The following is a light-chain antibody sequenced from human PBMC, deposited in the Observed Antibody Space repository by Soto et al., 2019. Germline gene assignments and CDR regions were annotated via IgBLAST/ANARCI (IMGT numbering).Light chain of an antibody. V-gene: IGKV1-39*01. CDR2: AAS. CDR1: QSISSN. CDR3: QQSYSTPRYT. Sequence: DIQMTQSPSSLSASVGDRVTITCRASQSISSNLNWYQQKPGKAPKLLIYAASSLQSGVPSRFSGSGSGTDFTLNISSLQPEDFATYYCQQSYSTPRYTFGQGTKLEIK. J-gene: IGKJ2*01.